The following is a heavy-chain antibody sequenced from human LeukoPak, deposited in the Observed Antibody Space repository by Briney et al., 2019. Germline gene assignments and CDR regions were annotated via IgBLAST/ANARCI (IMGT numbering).Heavy chain of an antibody. D-gene: IGHD3-22*01. V-gene: IGHV3-30*07. CDR3: ARDRYYDSSGYTGEGYFDY. CDR2: ISYDGSNK. CDR1: GFTFSSYT. Sequence: PVGSLRLSCAASGFTFSSYTMRWVRQAPGKGLEWVAVISYDGSNKYYADSVKGRVTISRDNSKNTLYLQMNSLRAEDTAVYYCARDRYYDSSGYTGEGYFDYWGQGTLVTVSS. J-gene: IGHJ4*02.